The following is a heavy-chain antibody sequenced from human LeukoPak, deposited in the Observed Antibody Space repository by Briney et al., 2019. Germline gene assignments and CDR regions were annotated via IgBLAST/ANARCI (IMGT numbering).Heavy chain of an antibody. CDR2: IYPGDSDT. CDR3: ARQFRDSSGYYSYYFDY. D-gene: IGHD3-22*01. J-gene: IGHJ4*02. V-gene: IGHV5-51*01. Sequence: GESLKISCKGSGYSFTAYWIGWVRQMPGRGLEWMGIIYPGDSDTRYSPSFQGQVTISADKSISTAYLQWSSLKASDTAMYYCARQFRDSSGYYSYYFDYWGQGTLVTVSS. CDR1: GYSFTAYW.